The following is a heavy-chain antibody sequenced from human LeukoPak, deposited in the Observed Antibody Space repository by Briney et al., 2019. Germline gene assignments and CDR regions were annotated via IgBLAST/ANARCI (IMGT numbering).Heavy chain of an antibody. J-gene: IGHJ4*02. CDR3: ARDPLPKRGIPRVLHFFDY. Sequence: PGGSLRLSCAASGFTFSSYSMNWVRQAPGKGLEWVSSISSGSSYIYYADSVKGRFTISRDNAKNSLYLQMNSLRAEDTAVYYCARDPLPKRGIPRVLHFFDYWGQGTLVTVSS. CDR2: ISSGSSYI. D-gene: IGHD6-13*01. V-gene: IGHV3-21*01. CDR1: GFTFSSYS.